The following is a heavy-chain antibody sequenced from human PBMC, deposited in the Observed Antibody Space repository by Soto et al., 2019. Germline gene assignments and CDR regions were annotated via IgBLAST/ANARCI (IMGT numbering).Heavy chain of an antibody. D-gene: IGHD3-10*01. CDR1: GFTFNNYD. CDR3: ARDRRYAEFSLDY. V-gene: IGHV3-48*01. J-gene: IGHJ4*02. Sequence: GGSLRLSCTASGFTFNNYDMSWVRQAPGKGLEWVSYISSSITTVYYADSVKGRFTISRDNAQNSLYLQMNSLRSEDTAVYYCARDRRYAEFSLDYWGQGALVTVSS. CDR2: ISSSITTV.